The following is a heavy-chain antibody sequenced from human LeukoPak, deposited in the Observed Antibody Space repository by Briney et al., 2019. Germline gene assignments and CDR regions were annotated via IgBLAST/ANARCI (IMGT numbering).Heavy chain of an antibody. CDR2: INHSGST. CDR3: ARGGMTIFGVVIGRAFDY. V-gene: IGHV4-4*02. Sequence: SETLSLTCAVSGGSISNSNWWSWVRQPPGKGLEWIGEINHSGSTNYNPSLKSRVTISVDTSKNQFSLKLSSVTAADTAVYYCARGGMTIFGVVIGRAFDYWGQGTLVTVSS. CDR1: GGSISNSNW. D-gene: IGHD3-3*01. J-gene: IGHJ4*02.